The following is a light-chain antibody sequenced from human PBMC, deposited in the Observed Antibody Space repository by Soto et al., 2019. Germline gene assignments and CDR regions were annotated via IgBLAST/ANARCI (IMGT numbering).Light chain of an antibody. CDR1: QYINTR. Sequence: EIVLTQSPATLSSFPGDRVTLSCRASQYINTRLAWYQHRPGQAPRLLIYQTSIRAAGIPARFSASGTGTDLTLTISDVQPEDFAVYYCHQRQSWPRTFGQGTKVDIX. J-gene: IGKJ1*01. CDR2: QTS. CDR3: HQRQSWPRT. V-gene: IGKV3-11*01.